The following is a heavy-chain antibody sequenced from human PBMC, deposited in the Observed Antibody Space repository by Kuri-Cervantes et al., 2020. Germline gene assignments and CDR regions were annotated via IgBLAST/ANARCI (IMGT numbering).Heavy chain of an antibody. CDR3: ARDWDSSGYQPNWYFDL. V-gene: IGHV1-18*01. Sequence: ASVKVSCKASGYTFTSYGISWVRQAPGQGLEWMGWISAYNGNTNYAQKLQGRVTMTTDTSTSTAYMELRSLRSDDTAVYYCARDWDSSGYQPNWYFDLWGRGTLVTVSS. J-gene: IGHJ2*01. CDR1: GYTFTSYG. CDR2: ISAYNGNT. D-gene: IGHD3-22*01.